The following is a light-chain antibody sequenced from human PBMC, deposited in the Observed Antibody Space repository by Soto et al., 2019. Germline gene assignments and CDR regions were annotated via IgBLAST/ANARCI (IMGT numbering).Light chain of an antibody. CDR3: QQRSDWPRVT. CDR2: DAS. CDR1: QSIRSY. J-gene: IGKJ4*01. Sequence: EIVLTQSPATLSLSPGEGATLYCRASQSIRSYLAWYQHKPGQAPRLLIYDASNRATGIPARFSGSGSGTDFTLTISSLEPEDFGLYYCQQRSDWPRVTFGGGTKVEIK. V-gene: IGKV3-11*01.